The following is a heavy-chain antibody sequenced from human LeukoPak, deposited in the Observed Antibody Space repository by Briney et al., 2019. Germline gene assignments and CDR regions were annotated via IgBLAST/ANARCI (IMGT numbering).Heavy chain of an antibody. Sequence: GGSLRLSCAASGFTFNSYAMSWIRQAPGKGLEWVSGISETGRGTYYVDTVKGRFTISRDNAKNSLYLQMNSLRAEDTAVYYCAREPFWSGYYSNLHFDYWGQGTLVTVSS. CDR2: ISETGRGT. D-gene: IGHD3-3*01. J-gene: IGHJ4*02. CDR3: AREPFWSGYYSNLHFDY. CDR1: GFTFNSYA. V-gene: IGHV3-23*01.